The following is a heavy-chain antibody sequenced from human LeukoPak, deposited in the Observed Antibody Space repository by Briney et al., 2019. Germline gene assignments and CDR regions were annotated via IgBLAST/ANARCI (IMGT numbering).Heavy chain of an antibody. D-gene: IGHD2-21*02. J-gene: IGHJ6*02. CDR2: ITGTGSGT. CDR1: GFTFRSYA. CDR3: ARDRVTTFSGARLWVDYYYGMDA. Sequence: GGSLRLSCAASGFTFRSYALNWVRQAPGEGLEWVSAITGTGSGTYYADSVKGRFTVSRDSSKKTLYLEMKSLRAEDTAVYYCARDRVTTFSGARLWVDYYYGMDAWGQGTTVTVSS. V-gene: IGHV3-23*01.